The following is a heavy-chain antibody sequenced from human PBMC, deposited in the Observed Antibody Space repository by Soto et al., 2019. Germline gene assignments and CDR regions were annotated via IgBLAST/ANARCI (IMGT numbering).Heavy chain of an antibody. CDR1: GFTVRSNY. Sequence: GGSLRLSCAAYGFTVRSNYMSWVRQAPGKGLEWVSVIYSGGSTYYADSVKGRFTISRDNSKNTLYLQMNSLRAEDTAVYYCARAGRYGKDTKATYYYGMDVLGQGTTVTVSS. V-gene: IGHV3-66*01. CDR3: ARAGRYGKDTKATYYYGMDV. J-gene: IGHJ6*02. CDR2: IYSGGST. D-gene: IGHD3-10*01.